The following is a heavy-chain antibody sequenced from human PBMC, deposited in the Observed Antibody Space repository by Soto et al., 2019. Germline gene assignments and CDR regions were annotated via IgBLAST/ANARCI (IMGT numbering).Heavy chain of an antibody. D-gene: IGHD6-13*01. V-gene: IGHV4-34*01. CDR1: GGSFSGYY. J-gene: IGHJ6*03. CDR2: INHSGST. Sequence: SATLSLTCAVYGGSFSGYYWSWIRQPPGKGLEWIGEINHSGSTNYNPSLKSRVTISVDTSKNQFSLKLSSVTAADTAVYYCARGRIEYSSSSPPHMDVWGKGTTVTVSS. CDR3: ARGRIEYSSSSPPHMDV.